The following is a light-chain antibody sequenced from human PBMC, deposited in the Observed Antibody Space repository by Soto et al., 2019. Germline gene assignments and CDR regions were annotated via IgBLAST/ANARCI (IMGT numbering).Light chain of an antibody. V-gene: IGLV1-44*01. CDR3: AAWDDSLNGVV. CDR2: SNN. CDR1: SSNIGSNT. J-gene: IGLJ2*01. Sequence: QSVLTQPPSASGTPGQRVTISCSGSSSNIGSNTVNWYQQLPGTAPKLLIYSNNQRHSGVPDRFSGSKSGTSASLAISGIQSEDEADYYCAAWDDSLNGVVFGGWTKLTVL.